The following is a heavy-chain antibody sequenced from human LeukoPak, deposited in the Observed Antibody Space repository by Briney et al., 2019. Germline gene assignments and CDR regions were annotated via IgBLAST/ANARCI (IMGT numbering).Heavy chain of an antibody. CDR3: ASSSSYGAPRSEYFQH. CDR2: IIPIFGTA. J-gene: IGHJ1*01. V-gene: IGHV1-69*13. CDR1: GGTFSSYA. D-gene: IGHD6-6*01. Sequence: SVKVSCKASGGTFSSYAISWVRQAPGQGLEWMGGIIPIFGTANYAQKFQGRVTITADESTSTAYMELSSLRSEDTAVHYCASSSSYGAPRSEYFQHWGQGTLVTVSS.